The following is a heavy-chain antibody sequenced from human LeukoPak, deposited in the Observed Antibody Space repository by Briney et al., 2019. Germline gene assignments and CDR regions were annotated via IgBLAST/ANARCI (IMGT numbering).Heavy chain of an antibody. V-gene: IGHV4-34*01. D-gene: IGHD3-10*01. CDR1: GGSFSGYY. Sequence: SETLSLTCAVYGGSFSGYYWSWIRQPPGKGLEWIGEINHSGSTNYNPSLKSRVTISVDTSKNQFSLKLSSVTAADTAVYYCASFFGLASLSGSYRYYFDYWGQGTLVTVSS. J-gene: IGHJ4*02. CDR3: ASFFGLASLSGSYRYYFDY. CDR2: INHSGST.